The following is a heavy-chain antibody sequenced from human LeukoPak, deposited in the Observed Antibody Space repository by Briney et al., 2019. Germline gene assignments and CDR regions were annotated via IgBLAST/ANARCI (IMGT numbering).Heavy chain of an antibody. CDR3: VREDRSRYYH. Sequence: GGSLRLSCVASGFSFSSYWMAWVRQTPGKGLEWVANMDLDGREKYYVDSVKGRFTISRDNAKNSLYLQLSSLRGEDTAVYYCVREDRSRYYHWGQGTLVTVSS. J-gene: IGHJ4*02. D-gene: IGHD2-15*01. CDR1: GFSFSSYW. CDR2: MDLDGREK. V-gene: IGHV3-7*03.